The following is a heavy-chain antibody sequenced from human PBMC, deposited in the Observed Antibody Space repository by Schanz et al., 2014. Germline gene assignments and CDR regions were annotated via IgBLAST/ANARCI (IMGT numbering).Heavy chain of an antibody. V-gene: IGHV3-48*01. CDR3: AKESEIVVVVGTSMSGDFHH. J-gene: IGHJ1*01. CDR2: ISSSSSTK. D-gene: IGHD2-15*01. CDR1: EFSFSSFG. Sequence: VQLAESGGGVVQPGRSLRLSCAASEFSFSSFGMNWVRQAPGKGLEWVSYISSSSSTKYYADSVKGRFTISRDNGKNSLYLQMNNLRAEDTAVYFCAKESEIVVVVGTSMSGDFHHWGQGTLVTVSS.